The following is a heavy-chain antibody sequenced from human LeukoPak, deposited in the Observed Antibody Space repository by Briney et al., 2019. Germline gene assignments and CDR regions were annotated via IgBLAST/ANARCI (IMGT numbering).Heavy chain of an antibody. CDR2: IYYSGST. D-gene: IGHD3-22*01. J-gene: IGHJ4*02. Sequence: SQTLSLTCTVSGGSISSGVYYWSWIRQHPGKGLEWIGYIYYSGSTYYNPSLKSRVTISVDTSKNQFSLKLSSVTAADTAVYYCAREIPEYYYDSSGYKKRAPYFDYWGQGTLVTVSS. V-gene: IGHV4-31*03. CDR1: GGSISSGVYY. CDR3: AREIPEYYYDSSGYKKRAPYFDY.